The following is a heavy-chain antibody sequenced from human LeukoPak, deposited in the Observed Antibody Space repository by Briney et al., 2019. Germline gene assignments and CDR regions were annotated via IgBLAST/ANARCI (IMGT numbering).Heavy chain of an antibody. V-gene: IGHV4-31*03. CDR3: ARERLGVSAAFDY. Sequence: SETLSLTCTVSGGSISGGSISIGAYYWNWTRQHPGKGLEWIGYIYYSGSTYYNPSLKSRVTISVDTSKNQFSLKLSSVTAADTAVYYCARERLGVSAAFDYWGQGTLVTVSS. CDR1: GGSISGGSISIGAYY. CDR2: IYYSGST. J-gene: IGHJ4*02. D-gene: IGHD3-16*01.